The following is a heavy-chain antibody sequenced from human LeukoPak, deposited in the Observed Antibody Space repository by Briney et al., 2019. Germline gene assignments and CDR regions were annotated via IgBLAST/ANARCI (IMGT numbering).Heavy chain of an antibody. CDR1: GGSISSSNW. Sequence: SETLSLTCAVSGGSISSSNWWSWVRQFPGKGLEWIGKIYHSGSPNYNPSLKSRVTISVDKSNNQFSLNLNSVTAADTAVYYCASRSTAAGSDYYSYYYMDVWGKGTTVTVSS. V-gene: IGHV4-4*02. CDR3: ASRSTAAGSDYYSYYYMDV. J-gene: IGHJ6*03. D-gene: IGHD6-13*01. CDR2: IYHSGSP.